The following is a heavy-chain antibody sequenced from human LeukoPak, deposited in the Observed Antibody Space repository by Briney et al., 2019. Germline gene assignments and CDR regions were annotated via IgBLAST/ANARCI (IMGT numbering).Heavy chain of an antibody. V-gene: IGHV1-18*01. Sequence: ASVKVSCKASGYSFTNYAMNWVRQAPGQGLEWMGWISAYNGNTNYAQKLQGRVTMTTDTSTSTAYMELRSLRSDDTAVYYCARGYSPDAFDIWGQGTMVTVSS. CDR1: GYSFTNYA. CDR2: ISAYNGNT. CDR3: ARGYSPDAFDI. J-gene: IGHJ3*02. D-gene: IGHD3-10*01.